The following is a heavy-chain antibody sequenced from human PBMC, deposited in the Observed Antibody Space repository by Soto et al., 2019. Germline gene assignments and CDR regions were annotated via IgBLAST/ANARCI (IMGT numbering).Heavy chain of an antibody. V-gene: IGHV1-2*04. CDR2: INPNSGGT. J-gene: IGHJ6*02. CDR1: GYTFTGYY. CDR3: AKDLNAFKDDILTGERTSYYYYYGMGV. Sequence: ASVKVSRKASGYTFTGYYMHWVRQAPGQGLERMGWINPNSGGTNYAQKFQGWVTMTRDTSISTAYMELSRLRSDDTAAYYCAKDLNAFKDDILTGERTSYYYYYGMGVWGQGTTVTVCS. D-gene: IGHD3-9*01.